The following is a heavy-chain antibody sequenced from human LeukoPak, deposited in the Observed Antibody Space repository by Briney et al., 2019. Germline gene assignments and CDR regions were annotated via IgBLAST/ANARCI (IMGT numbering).Heavy chain of an antibody. V-gene: IGHV3-30*09. CDR2: ISYDAIYK. CDR3: TRNDNHLYYFDY. Sequence: PGGSLRLSCEAPGFSFSSQTVHWVRQAPGKGLEWVAAISYDAIYKFYADFVKGRFAISRDNSKNTLYLQMNSLRSEDTAVYYCTRNDNHLYYFDYWGQGTLVTVSS. J-gene: IGHJ4*02. D-gene: IGHD1-1*01. CDR1: GFSFSSQT.